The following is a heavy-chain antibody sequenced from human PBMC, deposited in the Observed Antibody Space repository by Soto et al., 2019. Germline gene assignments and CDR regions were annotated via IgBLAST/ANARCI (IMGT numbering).Heavy chain of an antibody. CDR1: GFSLSTSGMC. D-gene: IGHD6-13*01. J-gene: IGHJ4*02. Sequence: SGPTLGNPTQTLTLTCTFSGFSLSTSGMCVSWIRQPPGKALEWLARIDWDDDKHYSTSLKTRLTISKDTSKNQVVLTMTNMDPVDTAAYYCARFRWDSSSWQTFDYWGQGTLVTVSS. CDR2: IDWDDDK. V-gene: IGHV2-70*11. CDR3: ARFRWDSSSWQTFDY.